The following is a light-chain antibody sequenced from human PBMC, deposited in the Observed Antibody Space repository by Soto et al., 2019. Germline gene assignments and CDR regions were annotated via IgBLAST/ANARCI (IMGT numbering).Light chain of an antibody. CDR2: GAS. J-gene: IGKJ1*01. V-gene: IGKV3-20*01. CDR3: QQYRTSPPTWT. CDR1: QSLSSSY. Sequence: DIVLTQSPGTLSLSPGERATLSCRASQSLSSSYLAWYQQKPGQAPRLLIYGASSRATGIPDRFSGSGSGTDFTLTISRLEPEDFAVYYCQQYRTSPPTWTFGQGTKVDIK.